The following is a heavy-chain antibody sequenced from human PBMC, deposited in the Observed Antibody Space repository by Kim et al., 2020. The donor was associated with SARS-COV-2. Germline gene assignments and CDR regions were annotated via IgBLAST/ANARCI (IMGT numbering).Heavy chain of an antibody. CDR2: ISGYNGDT. CDR1: GDTFTNYG. J-gene: IGHJ4*02. CDR3: ARDGVAGFDY. Sequence: ASVKVSCKASGDTFTNYGISWVRQAPGQGLEWMGWISGYNGDTNYAQNFQGRVTMTTDTSTSTAYMELRSLRSDDTAVYYCARDGVAGFDYWGQGPLVTVPS. D-gene: IGHD6-19*01. V-gene: IGHV1-18*01.